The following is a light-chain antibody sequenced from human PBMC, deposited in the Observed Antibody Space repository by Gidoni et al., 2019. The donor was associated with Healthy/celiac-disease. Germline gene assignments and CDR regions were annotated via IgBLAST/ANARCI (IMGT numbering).Light chain of an antibody. Sequence: QSVLTQPPPASGPPGQRVTISCSGSSSNIGSNTVNWYQQLPGTAPKLLIYSNHQRPSGVPDRFSGSKSGTSASLAISGLQSEDEADYYCAAWDDSLNSVVFGGGTKLTVL. V-gene: IGLV1-44*01. CDR1: SSNIGSNT. CDR2: SNH. J-gene: IGLJ2*01. CDR3: AAWDDSLNSVV.